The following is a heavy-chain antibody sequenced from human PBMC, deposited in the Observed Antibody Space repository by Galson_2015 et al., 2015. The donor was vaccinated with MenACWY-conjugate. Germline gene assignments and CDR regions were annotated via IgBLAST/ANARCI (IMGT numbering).Heavy chain of an antibody. J-gene: IGHJ4*02. CDR3: TRRSGSYKKDLDY. CDR1: GYSFSSYW. CDR2: IYPGDSDT. Sequence: QSGAEVTKPGESLKISCTGSGYSFSSYWIGWVRQMPGKGLEWMGIIYPGDSDTRYSPSFQGQVTISVDKSINTAYLQWSSLKASDTAMYYCTRRSGSYKKDLDYWGQGTLVTVSS. V-gene: IGHV5-51*01. D-gene: IGHD1-26*01.